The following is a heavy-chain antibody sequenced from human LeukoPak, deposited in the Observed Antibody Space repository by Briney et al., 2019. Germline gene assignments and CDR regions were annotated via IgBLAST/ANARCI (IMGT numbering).Heavy chain of an antibody. CDR3: AREFEKGAAAGTFSY. J-gene: IGHJ4*02. D-gene: IGHD6-13*01. CDR1: GGTFSSYA. Sequence: GASEKVSCKASGGTFSSYAISWVRQAPGQGLEWMGGIIPIFGTANYAQKFQGRVTITTDESTSTAYMELSSLRSEDTAVYYCAREFEKGAAAGTFSYWGQGTLVTVSS. CDR2: IIPIFGTA. V-gene: IGHV1-69*05.